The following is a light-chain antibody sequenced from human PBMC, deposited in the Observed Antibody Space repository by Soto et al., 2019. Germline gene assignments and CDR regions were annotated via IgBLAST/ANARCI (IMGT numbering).Light chain of an antibody. V-gene: IGLV2-14*01. J-gene: IGLJ3*02. CDR1: SRDVGGYNY. Sequence: QPVLTQPASVSGSPGQSITISCTGTSRDVGGYNYVSWYQQHPGKAPKVMIYEVNNRPSGVSDRFSGSKSGNTASLTISGLQAEDEAVYFCSSYTGSSTLGEMFGGGTKLTGL. CDR2: EVN. CDR3: SSYTGSSTLGEM.